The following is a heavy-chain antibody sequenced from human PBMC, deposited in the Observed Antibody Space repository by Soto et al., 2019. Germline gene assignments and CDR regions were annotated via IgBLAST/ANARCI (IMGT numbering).Heavy chain of an antibody. Sequence: EVQLVESGGGLIQPGRSLRLSCAASGFTFSSYEMNWVRQAPGKGLEWVSYITSSGTTKYYADSVKGRFTISRDNTKNSIYPQMYRLRAGDTAIYYCARGSIGELAAFDVWGQGTMVTVSS. D-gene: IGHD3-10*01. CDR3: ARGSIGELAAFDV. CDR1: GFTFSSYE. CDR2: ITSSGTTK. J-gene: IGHJ3*01. V-gene: IGHV3-48*03.